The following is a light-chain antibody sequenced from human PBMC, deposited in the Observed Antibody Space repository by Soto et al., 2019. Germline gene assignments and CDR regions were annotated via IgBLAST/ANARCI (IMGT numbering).Light chain of an antibody. CDR1: QNVYTY. V-gene: IGKV3-11*01. CDR2: DAS. J-gene: IGKJ5*01. CDR3: PQRTNWPIT. Sequence: EIVLTQSPATLSLSPGERATLSCRASQNVYTYLTWYQQKPGQAPRLLIYDASNRATGIPARFSASGSGTDFTLTISSLEPEDFAVYYCPQRTNWPITFGQGTRLEIK.